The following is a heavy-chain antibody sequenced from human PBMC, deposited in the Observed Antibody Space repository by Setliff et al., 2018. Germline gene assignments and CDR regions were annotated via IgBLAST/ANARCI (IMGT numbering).Heavy chain of an antibody. CDR3: AREGVDTRSSTDYRYYMDV. Sequence: GASVKVSCKASGYTFTTHGISWVRQAPGQGLEWMGWISTDDGDTNFAQKFQGRVTIITDEFTGTAYMELSSLTSDDTAVYYCAREGVDTRSSTDYRYYMDVWGKGTTVTVSS. CDR2: ISTDDGDT. CDR1: GYTFTTHG. J-gene: IGHJ6*03. D-gene: IGHD5-18*01. V-gene: IGHV1-18*01.